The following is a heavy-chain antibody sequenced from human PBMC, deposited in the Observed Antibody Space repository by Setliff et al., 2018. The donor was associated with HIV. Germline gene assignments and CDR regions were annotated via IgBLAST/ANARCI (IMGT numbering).Heavy chain of an antibody. V-gene: IGHV4-34*11. CDR2: IYYSGST. CDR3: ASLDGSESPYIYYYYMDV. Sequence: SETLSLTCAVYGGSVSGYYWSWIRQPPGRGLEWIGYIYYSGSTNYNPSLKSRVTISVDTSKNQFSLKLSSVTAADTAVYYCASLDGSESPYIYYYYMDVWGKGTAVTVSS. D-gene: IGHD3-10*01. CDR1: GGSVSGYY. J-gene: IGHJ6*03.